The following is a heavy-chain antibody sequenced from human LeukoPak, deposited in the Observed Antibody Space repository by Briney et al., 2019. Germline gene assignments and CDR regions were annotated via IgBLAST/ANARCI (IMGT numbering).Heavy chain of an antibody. CDR3: ANSLETYYYDSSGYAFVT. D-gene: IGHD3-22*01. CDR2: ISGSGGST. V-gene: IGHV3-23*01. Sequence: AESLRLSCAASGCSFSSYAMSWVRQAPGKRLEWVSYISGSGGSTYYADSVRGRFTFSRENSKNTLHLQMYSPRAETTAVYYSANSLETYYYDSSGYAFVTWGHGTLVTVSS. J-gene: IGHJ3*02. CDR1: GCSFSSYA.